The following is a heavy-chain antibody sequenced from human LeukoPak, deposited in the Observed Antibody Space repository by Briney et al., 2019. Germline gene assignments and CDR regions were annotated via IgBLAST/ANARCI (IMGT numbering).Heavy chain of an antibody. CDR2: IIPIFGTA. Sequence: SVKVSCKASGGTFSSYAISWVRQAPGQGLEWMGGIIPIFGTANYAQKFQGRVTITADESTSTAYMELSSLRSEDTAVYYCAREAKEPPYSSSSQPFDYWGQGTLVTVSS. D-gene: IGHD6-6*01. V-gene: IGHV1-69*13. CDR1: GGTFSSYA. CDR3: AREAKEPPYSSSSQPFDY. J-gene: IGHJ4*02.